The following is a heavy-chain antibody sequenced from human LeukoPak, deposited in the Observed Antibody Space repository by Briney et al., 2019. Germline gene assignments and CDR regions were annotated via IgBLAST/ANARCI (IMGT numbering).Heavy chain of an antibody. J-gene: IGHJ4*02. CDR2: ISSSGSTI. CDR1: GFTFSDYY. CDR3: ARAYYGSGSYPYYFDY. Sequence: GGSLRLSCAASGFTFSDYYMSWIRQAPGKGLEWVSYISSSGSTIYYADSVKGRFTISRDNAKNSLYLQMNSLRAEDTAVYYCARAYYGSGSYPYYFDYWGQGTLVTVSS. D-gene: IGHD3-10*01. V-gene: IGHV3-11*04.